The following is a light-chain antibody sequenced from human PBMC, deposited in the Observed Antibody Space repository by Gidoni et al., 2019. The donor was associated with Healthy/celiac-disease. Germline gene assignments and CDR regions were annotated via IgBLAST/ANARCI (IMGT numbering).Light chain of an antibody. CDR2: QDS. J-gene: IGLJ2*01. Sequence: SQKLTQQPSLSASPGQTARITCSADALPKQYAYWYQQNPGPSPVLVIYQDSERPSGSPELFSCSIAGTTVTLTISRFQAEDEADYYCQSADSIGTYVVFGGGTKLTVL. V-gene: IGLV3-25*03. CDR1: ALPKQY. CDR3: QSADSIGTYVV.